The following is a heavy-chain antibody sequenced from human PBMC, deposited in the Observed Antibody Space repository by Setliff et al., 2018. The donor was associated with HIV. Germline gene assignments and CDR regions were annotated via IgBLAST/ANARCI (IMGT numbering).Heavy chain of an antibody. CDR3: ASTARYYDLLTGCSNQGYFDH. V-gene: IGHV4-61*02. CDR1: GASIDRGSYY. CDR2: VFTSGVT. J-gene: IGHJ4*01. D-gene: IGHD3-9*01. Sequence: PSETLSLTCAVSGASIDRGSYYWSWIRQPAGKGLEWIGRVFTSGVTNYNSSLKSRVTISLDTAKNHFTLELRSVTAADTAVYYCASTARYYDLLTGCSNQGYFDHWGLGTLVTV.